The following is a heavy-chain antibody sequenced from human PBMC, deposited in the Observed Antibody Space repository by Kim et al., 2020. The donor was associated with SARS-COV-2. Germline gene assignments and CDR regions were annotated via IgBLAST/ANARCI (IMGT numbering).Heavy chain of an antibody. V-gene: IGHV3-30*07. Sequence: VKGRFTISRDNSKNTLYLQMNSLRAEDTAVYYCARDQYYYDSSGFYYMDVWGKGTTVTVSS. D-gene: IGHD3-22*01. J-gene: IGHJ6*03. CDR3: ARDQYYYDSSGFYYMDV.